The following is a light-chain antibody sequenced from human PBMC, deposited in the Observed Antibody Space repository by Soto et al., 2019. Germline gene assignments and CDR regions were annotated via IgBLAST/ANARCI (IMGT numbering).Light chain of an antibody. CDR1: QSVSSTS. CDR3: QQYGSSSWT. Sequence: EIVLTQSPGTLSLSPGERATLSCRASQSVSSTSLAWYQQKPGQAPRLLIYGASSRATGIPDRFSGSGSGTDFTLTISRLEPGDLAVYYCQQYGSSSWTFGQGTKVEIK. CDR2: GAS. J-gene: IGKJ1*01. V-gene: IGKV3-20*01.